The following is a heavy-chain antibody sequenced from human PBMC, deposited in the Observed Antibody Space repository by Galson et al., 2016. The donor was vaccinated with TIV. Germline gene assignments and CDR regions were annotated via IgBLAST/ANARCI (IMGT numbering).Heavy chain of an antibody. J-gene: IGHJ1*01. D-gene: IGHD1-7*01. Sequence: SLRLSCAASGFTYLSWSMNWVRQAPGGGLEWVSAISGDGYSTYYADSVKGRFTVSRDNFKNTLYLQMNSLGPDDTAIYFCCHNWNYAYWGQGTLVTVSS. CDR2: ISGDGYST. CDR1: GFTYLSWS. CDR3: CHNWNYAY. V-gene: IGHV3-23*01.